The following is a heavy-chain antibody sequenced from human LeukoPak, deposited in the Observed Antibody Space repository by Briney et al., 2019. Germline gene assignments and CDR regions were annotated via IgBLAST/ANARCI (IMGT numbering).Heavy chain of an antibody. V-gene: IGHV4-59*01. CDR1: GGSIRSYY. J-gene: IGHJ4*02. D-gene: IGHD3-10*01. Sequence: SETLSLTCTVSGGSIRSYYRSWIRQPPGKGLEWIGYIYNSGSTNYNPSLKSRVTMSVDTSKNQFSLKLSSVTAADTAVYYCASSYGSGTYRYFAYWGQGTLVTVSS. CDR3: ASSYGSGTYRYFAY. CDR2: IYNSGST.